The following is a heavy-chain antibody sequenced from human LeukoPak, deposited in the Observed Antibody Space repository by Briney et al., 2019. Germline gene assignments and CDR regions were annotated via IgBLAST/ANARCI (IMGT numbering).Heavy chain of an antibody. CDR3: ARAGYIYGTGYYFDY. J-gene: IGHJ4*02. Sequence: SETLSLTCTVSGGSISSYYWSWIRLPPGKGLEWIGYIYYTGATYYNPSLKSRVTISLDTSKNQFSLKLSSVTAADAAVYYCARAGYIYGTGYYFDYWGQGALVTVSS. V-gene: IGHV4-59*01. D-gene: IGHD5-18*01. CDR1: GGSISSYY. CDR2: IYYTGAT.